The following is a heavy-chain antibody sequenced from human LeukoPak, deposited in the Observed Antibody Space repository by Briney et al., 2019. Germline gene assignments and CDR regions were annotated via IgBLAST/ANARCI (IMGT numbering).Heavy chain of an antibody. CDR1: GSTFGNHA. CDR2: VSHSGGST. J-gene: IGHJ4*02. D-gene: IGHD6-13*01. V-gene: IGHV3-23*01. CDR3: AKEDSSPYYFDF. Sequence: GGSLRLSCAASGSTFGNHAMSWVRQSPGKGLEWVSAVSHSGGSTYYADSVKGRFTISRDNSKDTLYLQMHSLRAEDTALYYCAKEDSSPYYFDFGGKGVLVTVSS.